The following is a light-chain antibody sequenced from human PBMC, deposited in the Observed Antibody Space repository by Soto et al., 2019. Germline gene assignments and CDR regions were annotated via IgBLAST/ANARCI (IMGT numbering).Light chain of an antibody. J-gene: IGLJ3*02. CDR2: LERSGSY. Sequence: QPVLTQSSSASASLGSSVNLTCTLSSGHSSYIIAWHQQQPGKAPRYLMKLERSGSYNKGSGVPDRFSGSSSGADRYLTISNLQSEDEADYYCETWDSNTWVFGGGTKLTVL. CDR1: SGHSSYI. CDR3: ETWDSNTWV. V-gene: IGLV4-60*03.